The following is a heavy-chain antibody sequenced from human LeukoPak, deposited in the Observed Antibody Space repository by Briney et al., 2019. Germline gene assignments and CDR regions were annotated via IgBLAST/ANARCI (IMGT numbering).Heavy chain of an antibody. D-gene: IGHD1-26*01. CDR3: ARHKRGSYYFEGRWSPTPRGSYFDY. Sequence: SETLSLTCAVYGGSFSGYYWTWIRQPPGKGLEWIGEINHSGSTNYNPSLKSRVTISVDTSKNQFSLKLSSVTAADTAVYYCARHKRGSYYFEGRWSPTPRGSYFDYWGQGTLVTVSS. V-gene: IGHV4-34*01. J-gene: IGHJ4*02. CDR1: GGSFSGYY. CDR2: INHSGST.